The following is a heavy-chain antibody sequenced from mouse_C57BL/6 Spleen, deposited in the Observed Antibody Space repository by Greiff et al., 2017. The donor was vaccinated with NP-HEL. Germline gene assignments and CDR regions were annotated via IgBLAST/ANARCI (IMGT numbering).Heavy chain of an antibody. V-gene: IGHV5-9*01. Sequence: EVKVVESGGGLVKPGGSLKLSCAASGFTFSSYTMSWVRQTPEKRLEWVATISGGGGNTYYPDSVKGRFTISRDNAKNTLYLQMSSLRSEDTALYYCARQTTVVVDYWGQGTTLTVSS. CDR3: ARQTTVVVDY. D-gene: IGHD1-1*01. CDR1: GFTFSSYT. J-gene: IGHJ2*01. CDR2: ISGGGGNT.